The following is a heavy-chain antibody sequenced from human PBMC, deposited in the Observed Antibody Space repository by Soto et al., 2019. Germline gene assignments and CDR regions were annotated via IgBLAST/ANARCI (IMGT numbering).Heavy chain of an antibody. V-gene: IGHV1-58*02. J-gene: IGHJ6*02. CDR3: ATDFRWRVDFWSGYDPDGLHV. Sequence: SVKVSCKASGYTFTRYAMQWVRQARGQRLEWIGWIDVGSGNTKYSQKFQGRVTITRDTSTSTAYMELSSLRSEDTAVYYCATDFRWRVDFWSGYDPDGLHVWGQ. D-gene: IGHD3-3*01. CDR1: GYTFTRYA. CDR2: IDVGSGNT.